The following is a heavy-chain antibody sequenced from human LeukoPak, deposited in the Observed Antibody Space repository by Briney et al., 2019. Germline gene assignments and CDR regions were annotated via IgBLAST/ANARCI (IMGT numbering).Heavy chain of an antibody. V-gene: IGHV1-18*01. Sequence: GAPVKVSCTASGYTFTSYGISWVRQAPGQGLEWMGWISAYNGNTNYAQKLQGRVTMTTDTSTSTAYMELRSLRSDDTAVYYCARQSTSSGLNYYYYYGMDVWGQGTTVTVSS. CDR3: ARQSTSSGLNYYYYYGMDV. J-gene: IGHJ6*02. D-gene: IGHD3-22*01. CDR2: ISAYNGNT. CDR1: GYTFTSYG.